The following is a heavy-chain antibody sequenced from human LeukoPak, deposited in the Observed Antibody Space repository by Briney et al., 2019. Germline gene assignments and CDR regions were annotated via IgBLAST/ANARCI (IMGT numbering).Heavy chain of an antibody. CDR1: GGSFSGYY. J-gene: IGHJ6*03. Sequence: PSETLSLTCAVYGGSFSGYYWSWIRQPPGKGLEWIGDINHSGSTYYNPSLKSRVTISVDTSKNQFSLKLSSVTAADTAVYYCARTGATIGGYYYYMDVWGKGTTVTISS. CDR2: INHSGST. CDR3: ARTGATIGGYYYYMDV. V-gene: IGHV4-34*01. D-gene: IGHD5-24*01.